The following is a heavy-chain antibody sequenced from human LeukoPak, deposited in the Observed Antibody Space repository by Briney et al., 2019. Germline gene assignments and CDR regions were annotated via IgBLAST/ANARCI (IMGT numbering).Heavy chain of an antibody. CDR3: AHSWGSGSYLIGAFDI. D-gene: IGHD1-26*01. Sequence: ASVKVSCKVSRYTLTELSMHWVRQAPGKGLVWMGGFDPEDGETIYAQKFQGRVTMTEDTYTDTAYMELSSLRSEDTAVYYCAHSWGSGSYLIGAFDIWGQGTMVTVSS. V-gene: IGHV1-24*01. CDR2: FDPEDGET. CDR1: RYTLTELS. J-gene: IGHJ3*02.